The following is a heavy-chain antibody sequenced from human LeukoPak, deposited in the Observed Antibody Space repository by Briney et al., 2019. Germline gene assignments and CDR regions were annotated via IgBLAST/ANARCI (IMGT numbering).Heavy chain of an antibody. CDR2: IYYSGST. CDR3: TRAPYCSGGSCYQRGPDY. Sequence: PSETLSLTCTVSGGSISSYYWSWIRQPPGKGLEWIGYIYYSGSTNYNPSLKSRVTISVDTSKNQFSLKLSSVTAADTAVYYCTRAPYCSGGSCYQRGPDYWGQGTLVTVSS. J-gene: IGHJ4*02. CDR1: GGSISSYY. D-gene: IGHD2-15*01. V-gene: IGHV4-59*08.